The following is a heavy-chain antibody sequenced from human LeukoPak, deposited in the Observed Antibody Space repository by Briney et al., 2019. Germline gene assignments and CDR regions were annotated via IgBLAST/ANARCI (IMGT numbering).Heavy chain of an antibody. V-gene: IGHV1-46*02. D-gene: IGHD3-22*01. Sequence: ASVKVSCKASGYTFKSSYMHWVRQAPGQGLEWMGIINPSDDSTRYAQKFQGRVTMTKDTSTNTVYMHLSSLSSDDTAVYYCARAYYESSAYRHAVYFDYWGQGTLVTVCS. CDR1: GYTFKSSY. CDR2: INPSDDST. CDR3: ARAYYESSAYRHAVYFDY. J-gene: IGHJ4*02.